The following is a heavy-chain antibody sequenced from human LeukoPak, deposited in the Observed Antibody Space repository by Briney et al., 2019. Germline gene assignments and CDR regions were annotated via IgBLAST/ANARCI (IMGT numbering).Heavy chain of an antibody. Sequence: PGGSLRLYCAASGFTFSSYAMSWVRTAPGKGLEWVSAFSGSGGSTYYADSVKGRFTISSDNSKDTLYLQMNSLRAEDTAVYYCAKNGYNWLVDAFDIWGQGTMVTVSS. V-gene: IGHV3-23*01. CDR1: GFTFSSYA. J-gene: IGHJ3*02. CDR2: FSGSGGST. CDR3: AKNGYNWLVDAFDI. D-gene: IGHD5-24*01.